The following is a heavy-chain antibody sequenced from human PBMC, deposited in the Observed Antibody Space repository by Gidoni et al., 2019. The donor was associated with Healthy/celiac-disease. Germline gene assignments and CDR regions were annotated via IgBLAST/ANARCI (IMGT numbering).Heavy chain of an antibody. CDR1: GRSISSSSYY. J-gene: IGHJ3*02. V-gene: IGHV4-39*07. CDR2: IYYSGST. CDR3: ARASPSVVTPSGSFDI. D-gene: IGHD2-21*02. Sequence: QLQLQESGPGLVKPSETLSLTCTVSGRSISSSSYYWGWIRQPPGKGLEWIGSIYYSGSTYYNPSLKSRVTISVDTSKNQFSLKLSSVTAADTAVYYCARASPSVVTPSGSFDIWGQGTMVTVSS.